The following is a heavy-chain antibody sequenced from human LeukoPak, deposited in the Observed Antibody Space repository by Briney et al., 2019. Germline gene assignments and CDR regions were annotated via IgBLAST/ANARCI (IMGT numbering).Heavy chain of an antibody. CDR3: TRETAFDF. CDR2: ISSRSSTI. Sequence: GGSLRLSCVGSGFIFNDYSMNWVRQAPGKGPEWVSYISSRSSTIYYADSVKGRFTISRDNAKNSLYLQMNSLRAEDSAVYYCTRETAFDFWGQGTVVTVSS. V-gene: IGHV3-48*04. J-gene: IGHJ3*01. CDR1: GFIFNDYS.